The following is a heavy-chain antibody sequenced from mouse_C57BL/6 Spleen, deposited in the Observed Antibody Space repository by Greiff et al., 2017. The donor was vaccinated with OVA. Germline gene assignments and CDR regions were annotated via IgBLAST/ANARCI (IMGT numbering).Heavy chain of an antibody. D-gene: IGHD2-4*01. J-gene: IGHJ2*01. CDR1: GFTFSSYT. Sequence: EVKLMESGGGLVKPGGSLKLSCAASGFTFSSYTMSWVRQTPEKRLEWVATISGGGGNTYYPDSVKGRFTISRDNAKNTLYLQMSSLRSEDTALYYCARIDYDGGFDYWGQGTTLTVSS. CDR2: ISGGGGNT. CDR3: ARIDYDGGFDY. V-gene: IGHV5-9*01.